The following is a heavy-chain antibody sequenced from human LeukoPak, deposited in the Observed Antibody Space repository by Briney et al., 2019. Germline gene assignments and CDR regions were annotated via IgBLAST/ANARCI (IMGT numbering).Heavy chain of an antibody. Sequence: AETLSLTCSDSGGSVSSYYWSWIRQPPGKGLEWIGYVYYTGSTNYNPSLKSRVTMFEDKSKNQFSLRLYSVTVADTAVYYCARHFAYSSSSYFDYWGQGSLVTVSS. D-gene: IGHD6-6*01. CDR3: ARHFAYSSSSYFDY. J-gene: IGHJ4*02. CDR2: VYYTGST. CDR1: GGSVSSYY. V-gene: IGHV4-59*08.